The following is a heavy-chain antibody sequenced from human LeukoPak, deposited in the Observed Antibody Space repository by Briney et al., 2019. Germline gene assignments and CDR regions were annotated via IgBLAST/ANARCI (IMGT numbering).Heavy chain of an antibody. J-gene: IGHJ3*02. Sequence: GGSLRLSCAASGFTFSSYGMHWVRQAPGKGLEWVAVISYDGSNKYYADSVKGRFTISRDNSKNTLYLQMNSLRAEDTAVYYCAKVFSEGDAFDIWGQGTMVTVSS. CDR2: ISYDGSNK. D-gene: IGHD6-19*01. CDR3: AKVFSEGDAFDI. CDR1: GFTFSSYG. V-gene: IGHV3-30*18.